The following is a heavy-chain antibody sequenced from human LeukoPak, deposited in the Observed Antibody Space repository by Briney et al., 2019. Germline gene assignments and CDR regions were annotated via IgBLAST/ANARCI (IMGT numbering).Heavy chain of an antibody. Sequence: KPSQTLSLTCTASGGSISSGSYYWSWIRQPAGKGLEWIVRIYTSGSTNYNPSLKSRVTISVDTPKNQFSLKLSSVTAADTAVYYCAIGVPASSWGQGTMVTVSS. J-gene: IGHJ3*01. D-gene: IGHD2-2*01. V-gene: IGHV4-61*02. CDR2: IYTSGST. CDR1: GGSISSGSYY. CDR3: AIGVPASS.